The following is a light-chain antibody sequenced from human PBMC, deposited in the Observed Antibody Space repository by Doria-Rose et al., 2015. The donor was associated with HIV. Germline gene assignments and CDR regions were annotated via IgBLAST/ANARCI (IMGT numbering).Light chain of an antibody. V-gene: IGKV3-20*01. J-gene: IGKJ1*01. Sequence: TQSPGTLSLSPGERATLSCRASQSFSSTYLAWYQQKPGQAPSLLIYDGSTSATGIPDRFSASGSGTDFTLTINRLEREDFALYYCHQYGTSWTFGQGTKVEI. CDR3: HQYGTSWT. CDR1: QSFSSTY. CDR2: DGS.